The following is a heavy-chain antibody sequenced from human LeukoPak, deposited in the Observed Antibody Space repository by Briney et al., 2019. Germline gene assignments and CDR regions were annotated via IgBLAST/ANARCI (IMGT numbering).Heavy chain of an antibody. CDR3: ARDPGVTQEH. V-gene: IGHV3-53*01. CDR2: IYSGGST. CDR1: GFIFSSYS. Sequence: GGSLRLSCAASGFIFSSYSMSWVRQAPGKGLEWVSVIYSGGSTYYADSVKGRFTISRDNSKNTLYLQMNSLRAEDTAVYYCARDPGVTQEHWGQGTLVTVSS. D-gene: IGHD2-21*02. J-gene: IGHJ4*02.